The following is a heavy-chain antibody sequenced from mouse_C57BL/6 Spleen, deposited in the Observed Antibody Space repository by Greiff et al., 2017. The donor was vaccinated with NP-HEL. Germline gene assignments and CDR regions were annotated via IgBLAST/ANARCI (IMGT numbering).Heavy chain of an antibody. D-gene: IGHD4-1*01. Sequence: EVKLMESGGGLVQPKGSLKLSCAASGFSFNTYAMNWVRQAPGKGLEWVARIRSKSNNYATYYADSVKDRFTISRDDSESMLYLQMNNLKTEDTAMYYCVRHSLGFAYWGQGTLVTVSA. J-gene: IGHJ3*01. CDR2: IRSKSNNYAT. V-gene: IGHV10-1*01. CDR1: GFSFNTYA. CDR3: VRHSLGFAY.